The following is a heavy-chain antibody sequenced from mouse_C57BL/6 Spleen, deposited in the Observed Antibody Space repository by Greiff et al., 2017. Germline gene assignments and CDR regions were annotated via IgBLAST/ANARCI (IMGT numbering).Heavy chain of an antibody. CDR3: ASSTTVVDWYFDV. Sequence: QGVESGGGLVKPGGSLTLSCAVSGFTFSSYAMSWVRQTPAKRLEWVATISDGGSYTYYPDNVKGRFTIARDNAKNNLYLQMSHLKSEDTAMYYGASSTTVVDWYFDVWGTGTTVTVSS. J-gene: IGHJ1*03. CDR2: ISDGGSYT. D-gene: IGHD1-1*01. V-gene: IGHV5-4*01. CDR1: GFTFSSYA.